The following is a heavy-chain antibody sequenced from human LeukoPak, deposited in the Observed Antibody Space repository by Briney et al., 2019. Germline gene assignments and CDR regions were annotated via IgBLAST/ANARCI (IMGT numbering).Heavy chain of an antibody. D-gene: IGHD2-15*01. J-gene: IGHJ3*02. V-gene: IGHV1-46*01. Sequence: ASVKVSCKESGYTFTSYYIHWVRQAPGQGLEWMGIIYPSGGSTTYAQKFQGRVTMTRDMSTSTVYMELSSLRSEDTAVYYCAIGYCRGGSCDDEPGDAFDIWGQGTMVAVSS. CDR2: IYPSGGST. CDR1: GYTFTSYY. CDR3: AIGYCRGGSCDDEPGDAFDI.